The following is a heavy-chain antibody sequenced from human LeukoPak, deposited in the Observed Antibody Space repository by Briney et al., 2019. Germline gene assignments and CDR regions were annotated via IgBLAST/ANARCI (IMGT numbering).Heavy chain of an antibody. J-gene: IGHJ4*02. Sequence: GGSLRLSCAASGFTFSSYSMNWVRQAPGKGLEWVSYISSSSSTIYYADSVKGRFTISRDNAKNSLYLQMNSLRDVDTAVYYCASAPYGGYSPYYWGQGTLVTVSS. CDR3: ASAPYGGYSPYY. D-gene: IGHD4-23*01. CDR1: GFTFSSYS. V-gene: IGHV3-48*02. CDR2: ISSSSSTI.